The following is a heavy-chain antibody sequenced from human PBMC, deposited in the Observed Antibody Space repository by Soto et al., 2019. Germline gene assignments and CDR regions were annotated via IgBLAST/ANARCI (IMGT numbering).Heavy chain of an antibody. J-gene: IGHJ4*02. CDR1: GFTFSSYA. V-gene: IGHV3-30-3*01. Sequence: QVQLVESGGGVVQPGRSLRLSCAASGFTFSSYAMYWVRQAPGKGLEWVAVISYDGSNKYYADSVKGRFTISRDNSKNTLYLQMNSLRAEDTAVYYCARESPVDYWGQGTLVTVSS. CDR2: ISYDGSNK. CDR3: ARESPVDY.